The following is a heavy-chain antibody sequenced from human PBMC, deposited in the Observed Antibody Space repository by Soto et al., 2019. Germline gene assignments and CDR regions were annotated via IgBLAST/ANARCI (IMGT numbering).Heavy chain of an antibody. J-gene: IGHJ4*02. V-gene: IGHV3-48*01. D-gene: IGHD3-22*01. CDR2: ISPSSSTI. Sequence: GGSLRLSCAACGFTFSSHSMNWVRQAPGKGLEWVSYISPSSSTIYYADSVKGRFTISRDNAKNSLYLQMNSLRAEDTAVYYCAREQYYYDSSGYSYWGQGTLVTVSS. CDR3: AREQYYYDSSGYSY. CDR1: GFTFSSHS.